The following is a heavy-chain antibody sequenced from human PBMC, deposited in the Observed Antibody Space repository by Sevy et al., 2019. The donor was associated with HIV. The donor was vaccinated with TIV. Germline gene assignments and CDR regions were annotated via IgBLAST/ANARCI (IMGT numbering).Heavy chain of an antibody. CDR1: GYTFTSYG. V-gene: IGHV1-18*01. J-gene: IGHJ4*02. Sequence: ASVKVSCKASGYTFTSYGISWVRQAPGQGLEWMGWISAYNGNTNYAQKLQGRVTMTTDTSTSTAYMELRSLRSDDTAVYYCARQDLPLGRDIVVVPAAVGYFDYWGQGTLVTVSS. CDR3: ARQDLPLGRDIVVVPAAVGYFDY. D-gene: IGHD2-2*01. CDR2: ISAYNGNT.